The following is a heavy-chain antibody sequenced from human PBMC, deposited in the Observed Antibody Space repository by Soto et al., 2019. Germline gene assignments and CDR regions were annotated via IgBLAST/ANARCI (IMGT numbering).Heavy chain of an antibody. J-gene: IGHJ4*02. CDR1: GYTFTSYG. CDR2: ISAYNGNT. Sequence: QVPLVQSGAEVKKPGASVKVSCKASGYTFTSYGISWVRQAPGQGLEWMGWISAYNGNTNYAQKLQGRVTMTTDTSTSTANMELRSQRSDDTAVYYCARVATNYDYIWGSSILFDYWGQGTLVTVSS. CDR3: ARVATNYDYIWGSSILFDY. V-gene: IGHV1-18*01. D-gene: IGHD3-16*01.